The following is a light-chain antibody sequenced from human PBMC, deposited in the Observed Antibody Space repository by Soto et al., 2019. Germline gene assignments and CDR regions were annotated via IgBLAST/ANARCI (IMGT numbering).Light chain of an antibody. Sequence: DIPMTQSPSTLSASVGDRVTITCRASQSISTWLAWFQQKPGKAPILLIYRASSLESGVPSRFSGSGSGTEFTLTISSLQPDDFATYYCQQYDSFSQYTFGQGTKLEIK. J-gene: IGKJ2*01. CDR2: RAS. V-gene: IGKV1-5*03. CDR3: QQYDSFSQYT. CDR1: QSISTW.